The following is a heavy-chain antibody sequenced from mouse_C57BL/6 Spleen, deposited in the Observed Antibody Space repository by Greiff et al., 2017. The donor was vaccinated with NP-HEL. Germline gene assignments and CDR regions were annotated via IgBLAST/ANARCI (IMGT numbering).Heavy chain of an antibody. J-gene: IGHJ3*01. V-gene: IGHV1-55*01. CDR1: GYTFTSYW. D-gene: IGHD1-1*01. Sequence: QVQLQQPGAELVKPGASVKMSCKASGYTFTSYWITWVKQRPGQGLEWIGDIYPGSGSTNYNEKFKSKATLTVDTSSSTAYMQLSSLTSEDSAVYYCARGYYGSSRPWCAYWGQGTLVTVSA. CDR2: IYPGSGST. CDR3: ARGYYGSSRPWCAY.